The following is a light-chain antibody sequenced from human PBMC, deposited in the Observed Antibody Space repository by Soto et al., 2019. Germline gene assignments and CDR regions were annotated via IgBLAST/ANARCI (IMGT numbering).Light chain of an antibody. V-gene: IGKV3D-20*02. CDR3: QQRSNWPPWT. CDR2: GAS. J-gene: IGKJ1*01. CDR1: QSVSSSY. Sequence: EIVLRQSPGTLSLAPGERASLSCRASQSVSSSYLAWYQQKPGQAPRLLIYGASSRATGIPARFSGSGSGTDFTLTISSLEPEDFAVYYCQQRSNWPPWTFGQGTKVDIK.